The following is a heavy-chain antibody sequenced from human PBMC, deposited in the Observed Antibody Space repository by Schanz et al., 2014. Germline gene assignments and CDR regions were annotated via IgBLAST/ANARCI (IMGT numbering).Heavy chain of an antibody. CDR1: GVTFSSYA. J-gene: IGHJ3*01. V-gene: IGHV3-23*01. CDR3: ARGREVVAKIFDV. Sequence: EVQLLESGGGLVQPGGSLRLSCVASGVTFSSYAMSWVRQASGKGLEWVSAISGSGASTYYADSVKGRFTISRDNSKNTLYLQMNSLRAEDTGVYYCARGREVVAKIFDVWGQGTMVTVSS. D-gene: IGHD3-22*01. CDR2: ISGSGAST.